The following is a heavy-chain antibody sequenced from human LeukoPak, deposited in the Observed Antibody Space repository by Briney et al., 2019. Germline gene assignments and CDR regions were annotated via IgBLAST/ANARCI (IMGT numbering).Heavy chain of an antibody. CDR2: IYYSGST. J-gene: IGHJ3*02. Sequence: PSETLSLTCTVSGGSISSHYWSWIRQPPGKGLEWIGYIYYSGSTNYNPSLKSRVTISVDTSKNQFSLKLSSVTAADTAVYYCARGYYYDSSGYSVTDAFDIWGQGTVVTVSS. V-gene: IGHV4-59*11. D-gene: IGHD3-22*01. CDR3: ARGYYYDSSGYSVTDAFDI. CDR1: GGSISSHY.